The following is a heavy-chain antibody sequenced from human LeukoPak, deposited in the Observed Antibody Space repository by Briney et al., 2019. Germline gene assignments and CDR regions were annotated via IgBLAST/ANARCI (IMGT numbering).Heavy chain of an antibody. Sequence: GASVKVSCKASGYTLTDYYMHWVRQAPGQGLEWMGWINPNSGDTNHAQNFQGRVTLTRDTSISTAYMELSSLRSDDSAVYYCAGEYCSGGSCRQGFDYWGQGTLVTVSS. CDR2: INPNSGDT. V-gene: IGHV1-2*02. CDR1: GYTLTDYY. CDR3: AGEYCSGGSCRQGFDY. J-gene: IGHJ4*02. D-gene: IGHD2-15*01.